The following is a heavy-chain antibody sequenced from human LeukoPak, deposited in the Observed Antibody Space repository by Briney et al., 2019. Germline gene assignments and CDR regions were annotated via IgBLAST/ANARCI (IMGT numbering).Heavy chain of an antibody. CDR2: IYTSGST. CDR1: GGSISSYY. D-gene: IGHD5-18*01. J-gene: IGHJ1*01. CDR3: GREGGNSYGLNPGF. V-gene: IGHV4-4*07. Sequence: PSETLSLTCTVSGGSISSYYWSWIRQPAGKGLEWIGRIYTSGSTNYNPSLTSRVTISVDTPKNQFSLKLSSVTAADTAVYYCGREGGNSYGLNPGFWGRGTLVTVSS.